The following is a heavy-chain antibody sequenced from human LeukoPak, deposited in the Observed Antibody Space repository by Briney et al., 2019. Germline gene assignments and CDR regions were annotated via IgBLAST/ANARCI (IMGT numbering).Heavy chain of an antibody. V-gene: IGHV4-34*01. Sequence: SETLSLTCAGHGGSFTGSFWTWFRQPPGKGLESIGEIKHSGSTNCNPSLKSRVTISVATSNTQFSLKLSSVTAADTAVCYCTRGLRVYYYGSGNHFDYWGQGTLVTVSS. CDR2: IKHSGST. D-gene: IGHD3-10*01. CDR1: GGSFTGSF. J-gene: IGHJ4*02. CDR3: TRGLRVYYYGSGNHFDY.